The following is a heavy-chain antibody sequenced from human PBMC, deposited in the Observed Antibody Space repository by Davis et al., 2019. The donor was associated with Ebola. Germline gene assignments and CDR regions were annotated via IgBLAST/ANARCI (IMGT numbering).Heavy chain of an antibody. J-gene: IGHJ6*02. CDR2: VSYDGRHK. CDR3: ARDIGYSDGWPDYYYYGMDV. Sequence: GESLKISCAVSGFTFSSYWMSWVRQAPGKGLQWVAVVSYDGRHKYYADSVKGRFTISRDNSKNTFNLQMNSLTAEDTAVYYCARDIGYSDGWPDYYYYGMDVWGQGTTVTVSS. D-gene: IGHD6-19*01. V-gene: IGHV3-30*03. CDR1: GFTFSSYW.